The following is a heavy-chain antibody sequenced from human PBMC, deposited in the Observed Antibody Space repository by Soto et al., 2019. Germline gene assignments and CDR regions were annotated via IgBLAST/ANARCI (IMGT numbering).Heavy chain of an antibody. V-gene: IGHV4-34*01. CDR1: GGPFSGYD. CDR2: INHSDA. J-gene: IGHJ4*02. CDR3: ARGHIGHLGAGLDS. Sequence: SETLSLTCAVYGGPFSGYDWSWIRQPPGKGLEWIGEINHSDATYNPSLKSRVTISVDASKNQFSLTLSSVTAADTAVYYCARGHIGHLGAGLDSWGQGTLVTVSS.